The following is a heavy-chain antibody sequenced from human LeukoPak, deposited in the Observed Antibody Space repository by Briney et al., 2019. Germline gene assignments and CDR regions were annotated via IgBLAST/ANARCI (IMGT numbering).Heavy chain of an antibody. CDR2: IYYTGSS. CDR1: GGSISSYY. J-gene: IGHJ4*01. V-gene: IGHV4-59*01. Sequence: PSETLSLTCTVSGGSISSYYWSWIRQPPGKGLEWIGYIYYTGSSSYNPSLRGRVTISADTSKNQFSLKLSSVTAADTAVYYCASRKLGNDYWGQGTLVTVSS. CDR3: ASRKLGNDY. D-gene: IGHD7-27*01.